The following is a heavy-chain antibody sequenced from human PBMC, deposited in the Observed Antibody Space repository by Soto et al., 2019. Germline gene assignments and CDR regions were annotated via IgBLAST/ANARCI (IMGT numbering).Heavy chain of an antibody. CDR1: GYRFSDYY. Sequence: QVQLVQSGAEVKNPGASVTVSCKASGYRFSDYYLHWVRQAPGQGPEGMGWMNPTSGDTKYAQKMNGRATMTRDTSVMTDFMVLNWLTSDDTAVYYCARESGGATAPLDYYYCYMAVWGIGTTVTVYS. CDR3: ARESGGATAPLDYYYCYMAV. CDR2: MNPTSGDT. J-gene: IGHJ6*03. V-gene: IGHV1-2*02. D-gene: IGHD5-12*01.